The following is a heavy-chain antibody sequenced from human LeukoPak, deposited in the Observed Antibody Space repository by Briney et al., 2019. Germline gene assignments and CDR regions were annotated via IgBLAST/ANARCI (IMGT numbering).Heavy chain of an antibody. CDR1: GGSINSHSHY. V-gene: IGHV4-39*01. Sequence: SETLSLTCTVSGGSINSHSHYWGWIRQPPGKGLEWIGSVYYVGTSYSNPSLKSRVGVFVDTSRDQFSLDLSFVTAADTALYYCVRHISTNTGYFDSCGQGTLVSVSS. J-gene: IGHJ4*02. CDR2: VYYVGTS. CDR3: VRHISTNTGYFDS. D-gene: IGHD5-24*01.